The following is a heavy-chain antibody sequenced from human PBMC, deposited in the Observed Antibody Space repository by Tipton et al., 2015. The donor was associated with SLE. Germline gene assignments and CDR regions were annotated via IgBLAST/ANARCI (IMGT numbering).Heavy chain of an antibody. V-gene: IGHV4-4*07. CDR3: ARSAYLNTDYFDY. CDR1: GGSISSYY. CDR2: IYTSGST. D-gene: IGHD3-16*01. Sequence: TLSLTCTVSGGSISSYYWSWIRQPAGKGLEWIGRIYTSGSTNYNPSLTSRVTISVDTSKNQFSLKLSSVTAADTAVYYCARSAYLNTDYFDYWGQGTLVTVSP. J-gene: IGHJ4*02.